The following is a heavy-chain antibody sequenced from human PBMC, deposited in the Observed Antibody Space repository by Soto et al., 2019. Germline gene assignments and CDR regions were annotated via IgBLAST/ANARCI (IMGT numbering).Heavy chain of an antibody. Sequence: PSETLSLTCTVSGASISSGVYYWTWIRQHPGKGLEWIGYIESSGSTFFNPSLKSRVAISVDPSKSHFSLNLNSVTAADTAVYYCARGLNNDFWSGYYTSYYYYGMDVWGQGTTVTVSS. CDR2: IESSGST. CDR1: GASISSGVYY. V-gene: IGHV4-31*03. CDR3: ARGLNNDFWSGYYTSYYYYGMDV. D-gene: IGHD3-3*01. J-gene: IGHJ6*02.